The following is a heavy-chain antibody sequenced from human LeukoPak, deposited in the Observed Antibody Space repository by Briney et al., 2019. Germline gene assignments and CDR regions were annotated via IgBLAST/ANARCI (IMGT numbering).Heavy chain of an antibody. CDR2: TYYRSKWYD. J-gene: IGHJ4*02. D-gene: IGHD1-26*01. V-gene: IGHV6-1*01. Sequence: SQTLSLTCAISGDSVSSNSAAWNWIRQSPSRGLEWLGRTYYRSKWYDDYAISVKSRITINPDTSKNQFPLLLNSVSPDDTAVYYCARTRDLGPDYWGQGTLVTVSS. CDR3: ARTRDLGPDY. CDR1: GDSVSSNSAA.